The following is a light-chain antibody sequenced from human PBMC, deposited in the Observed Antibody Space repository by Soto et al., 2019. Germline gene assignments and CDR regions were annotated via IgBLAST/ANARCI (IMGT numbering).Light chain of an antibody. Sequence: EIVLTQSPGTLSLSPGERATLSCRASQSVSSSYLAWYQQKPGQAPRLLIYGASSRATGIPDRFSGSGSGTDFTLTISRLEPEGFAVYYWQQYGSSPLYTFGQGTKLEIK. J-gene: IGKJ2*01. CDR1: QSVSSSY. V-gene: IGKV3-20*01. CDR2: GAS. CDR3: QQYGSSPLYT.